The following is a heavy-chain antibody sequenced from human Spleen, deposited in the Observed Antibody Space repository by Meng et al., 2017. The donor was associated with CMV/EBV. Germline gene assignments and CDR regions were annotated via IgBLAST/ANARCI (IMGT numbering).Heavy chain of an antibody. CDR2: IFPVDSDT. Sequence: KVSCKGSGYTFNTYWIGWVRQMPGKGLEWMGLIFPVDSDTRYSPSFQGQVTMSADKSINTAYLQWGSLKASDTAIYYCARRISGGSRAFDIWGQGTMVTVSS. CDR1: GYTFNTYW. V-gene: IGHV5-51*01. J-gene: IGHJ3*02. D-gene: IGHD2-15*01. CDR3: ARRISGGSRAFDI.